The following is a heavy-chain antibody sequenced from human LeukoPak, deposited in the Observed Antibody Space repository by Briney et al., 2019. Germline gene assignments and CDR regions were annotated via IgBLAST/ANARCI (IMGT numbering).Heavy chain of an antibody. J-gene: IGHJ4*02. Sequence: PGGSLRLSCAASGFTFSRFGMNWVRQAPGKGLEWVSYISSSSSSSMYYADSVKGRFTISRDNGKNSLYLQMNSLRDEDTAVYYCAQKGGADYWGQGTLVTVSS. CDR3: AQKGGADY. CDR1: GFTFSRFG. D-gene: IGHD2-15*01. CDR2: ISSSSSSSM. V-gene: IGHV3-48*02.